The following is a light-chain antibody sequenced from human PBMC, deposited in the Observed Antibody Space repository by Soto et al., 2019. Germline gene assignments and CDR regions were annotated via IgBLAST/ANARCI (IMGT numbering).Light chain of an antibody. Sequence: EMVLTQSPATLSLSPGERATLSCRASQSVSSYLAWYQQKPGQAPRLLIYDASNRATGIPARFSGSGSGTDFTLTISGLEPEDFAVYYCQQRSNWPTFGGGTKVDIK. V-gene: IGKV3-11*01. J-gene: IGKJ4*01. CDR3: QQRSNWPT. CDR2: DAS. CDR1: QSVSSY.